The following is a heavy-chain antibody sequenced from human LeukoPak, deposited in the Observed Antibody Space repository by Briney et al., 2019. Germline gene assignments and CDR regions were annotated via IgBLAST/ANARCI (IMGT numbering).Heavy chain of an antibody. CDR2: IYSGGST. CDR1: GFTVSSNY. CDR3: ASTPAGGYNYGYGY. J-gene: IGHJ4*02. Sequence: PGGSLRLSCAASGFTVSSNYMSWVRQAPGKGLEWVSVIYSGGSTYYADSVKGRFTISRDNSKNTLYLQMNSLRAEDTAVYYCASTPAGGYNYGYGYWGQGTLVTVSS. D-gene: IGHD5-18*01. V-gene: IGHV3-53*01.